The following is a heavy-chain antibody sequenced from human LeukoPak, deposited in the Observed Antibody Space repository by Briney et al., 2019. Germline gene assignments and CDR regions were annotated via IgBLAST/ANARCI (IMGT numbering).Heavy chain of an antibody. J-gene: IGHJ4*02. Sequence: GGSLRLSCAASGFTFSNYAVSWVRQAPGGGLEWVSSISGSGGRTYYAGSVTGRFTISRDNSKNTLYLQMNSLRAEDTVVYYCAKRNIDSSGYPWGQGTLVTVSS. CDR3: AKRNIDSSGYP. V-gene: IGHV3-23*01. D-gene: IGHD3-22*01. CDR2: ISGSGGRT. CDR1: GFTFSNYA.